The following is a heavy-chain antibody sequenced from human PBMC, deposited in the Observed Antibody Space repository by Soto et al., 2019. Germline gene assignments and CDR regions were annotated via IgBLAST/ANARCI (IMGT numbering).Heavy chain of an antibody. Sequence: GGSLRLSCAASGFIVSNNYMSWVRQAPGKGLEWVSVIYSGGDTYYADSVKGRFTISRDNSKNTLYLQMNSLRAEDTAVYYCARDYCISTSCYIRVFDPWGQGTLVTVSS. V-gene: IGHV3-66*01. CDR2: IYSGGDT. D-gene: IGHD2-2*02. CDR1: GFIVSNNY. J-gene: IGHJ5*02. CDR3: ARDYCISTSCYIRVFDP.